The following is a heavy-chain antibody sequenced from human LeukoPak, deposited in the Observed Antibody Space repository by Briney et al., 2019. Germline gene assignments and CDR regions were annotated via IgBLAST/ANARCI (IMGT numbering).Heavy chain of an antibody. CDR1: GFTFSSYD. J-gene: IGHJ4*02. V-gene: IGHV3-13*01. Sequence: GGSLRLSCAASGFTFSSYDMHWVRQATGKGLEWVSAIGTAGDTYYPGSVKGRFTISRENAKNSLYLQMNSLRAGDTAVYYCAREGYYYGSGSYCSYWGQGTLVTVSS. CDR2: IGTAGDT. D-gene: IGHD3-10*01. CDR3: AREGYYYGSGSYCSY.